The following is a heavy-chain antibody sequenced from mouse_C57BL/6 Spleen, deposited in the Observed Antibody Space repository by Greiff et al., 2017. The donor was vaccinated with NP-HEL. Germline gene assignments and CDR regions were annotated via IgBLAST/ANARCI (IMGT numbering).Heavy chain of an antibody. Sequence: EVQLQQSGAELVRPGASVKLSCTASGFNIKDDYMHWVKQRPEQGLEWIGWIDPENGDTEYASKFQGKATITADTSSNTAYLQLSSLTSEDTAVYYCTTDYGSSYWFAYWGQGTLVTVSA. CDR2: IDPENGDT. CDR3: TTDYGSSYWFAY. D-gene: IGHD1-1*01. V-gene: IGHV14-4*01. J-gene: IGHJ3*01. CDR1: GFNIKDDY.